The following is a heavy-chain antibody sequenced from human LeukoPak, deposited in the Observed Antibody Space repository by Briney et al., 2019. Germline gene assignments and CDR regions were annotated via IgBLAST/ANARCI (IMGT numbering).Heavy chain of an antibody. D-gene: IGHD1-26*01. J-gene: IGHJ4*02. CDR1: GYSFTNYW. V-gene: IGHV5-51*01. Sequence: GESLKISCKGSGYSFTNYWIAWVRQLPGKGLEWMGIIYPGDFDTRYSPSFQGQVTISADKSISTAYVQWSSLKASDTAIYYCARGSLVGATRNYLDYWGQGTLVTVPS. CDR3: ARGSLVGATRNYLDY. CDR2: IYPGDFDT.